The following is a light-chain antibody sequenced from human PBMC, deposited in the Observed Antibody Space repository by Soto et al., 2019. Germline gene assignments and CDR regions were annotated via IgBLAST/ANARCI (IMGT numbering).Light chain of an antibody. CDR1: SSNIGNNY. V-gene: IGLV1-51*01. CDR2: DNN. CDR3: GTWDSSLSAVL. J-gene: IGLJ2*01. Sequence: QSVLTQPPSVSAAPGPKVTISCSGSSSNIGNNYVSWYQQLPGTAPKLLIYDNNKRPSGIPDRFSGSKSGTSATLGITGLQTGDEADYYCGTWDSSLSAVLFGGGTKVTVL.